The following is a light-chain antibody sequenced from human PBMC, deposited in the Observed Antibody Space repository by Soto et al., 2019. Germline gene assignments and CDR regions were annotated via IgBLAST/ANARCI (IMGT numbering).Light chain of an antibody. J-gene: IGKJ5*01. V-gene: IGKV3-11*01. CDR2: DAS. Sequence: ELVLTQSPATLSLSPGERANISCRATQSVTTYLAWYQQTPGQAPRVLIYDASDRATGIPARFSGSGSGTDFTLTISSLEPEDFAVYYCQQRSNWPPSITFGQGTRLEIK. CDR3: QQRSNWPPSIT. CDR1: QSVTTY.